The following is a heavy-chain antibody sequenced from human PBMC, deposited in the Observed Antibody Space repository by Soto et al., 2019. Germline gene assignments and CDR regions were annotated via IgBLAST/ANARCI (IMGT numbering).Heavy chain of an antibody. Sequence: SETLSLTCAVSGGSIGSSNWWSWVRRPPGKGLEWIGEIYHSGSTNYNPSLKSRVTISVDKSKNQFSLKLSSVTAADTAVYYCARFNSGNYYEAFDIWGQGTMVTVSS. CDR2: IYHSGST. V-gene: IGHV4-4*02. J-gene: IGHJ3*02. CDR3: ARFNSGNYYEAFDI. CDR1: GGSIGSSNW. D-gene: IGHD1-26*01.